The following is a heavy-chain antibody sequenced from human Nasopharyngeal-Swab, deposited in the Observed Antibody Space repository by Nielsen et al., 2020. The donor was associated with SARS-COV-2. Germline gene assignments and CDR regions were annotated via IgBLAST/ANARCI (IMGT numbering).Heavy chain of an antibody. CDR1: GGSISSSSYY. CDR2: IYYSGST. V-gene: IGHV4-39*07. D-gene: IGHD3-22*01. J-gene: IGHJ6*02. Sequence: GSLRLSCTVSGGSISSSSYYWGWIRQPPGKGLEWIGSIYYSGSTYYNSSLKSRVTISVDTSKNQFSLKLSSVTAADTAVYYCARVDSSGYYYVWYYGMDVWGQGTTVTVSS. CDR3: ARVDSSGYYYVWYYGMDV.